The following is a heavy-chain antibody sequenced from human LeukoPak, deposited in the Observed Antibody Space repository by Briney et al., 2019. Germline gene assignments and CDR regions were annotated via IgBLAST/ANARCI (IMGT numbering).Heavy chain of an antibody. J-gene: IGHJ1*01. Sequence: GGSLRHSCAASGFTFSSYAMSWVRQAPGKGLEWVSAISGSGGSTYYADSVKGRFTISRDNSKNTLYLQMNSLRAEDTAVYYCAKDGGGHYYDTSGYSEYFQNWGQGTLVTVSS. CDR3: AKDGGGHYYDTSGYSEYFQN. V-gene: IGHV3-23*01. CDR1: GFTFSSYA. D-gene: IGHD3-22*01. CDR2: ISGSGGST.